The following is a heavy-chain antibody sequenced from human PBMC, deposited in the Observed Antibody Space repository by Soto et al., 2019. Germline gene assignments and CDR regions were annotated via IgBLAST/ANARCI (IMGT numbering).Heavy chain of an antibody. CDR3: AREPATAKPEGVDF. CDR2: INPNSGGT. Sequence: QVQLVQSGAEVRKPGASVKVSCKASGYTFSDYYIHWVRQAPGQGLEWMGWINPNSGGTKYAPKFQGGVTITRATSITTAYRELSRLRSGDTAVYYCAREPATAKPEGVDFLGQGTLVTVSS. CDR1: GYTFSDYY. J-gene: IGHJ4*02. D-gene: IGHD1-1*01. V-gene: IGHV1-2*02.